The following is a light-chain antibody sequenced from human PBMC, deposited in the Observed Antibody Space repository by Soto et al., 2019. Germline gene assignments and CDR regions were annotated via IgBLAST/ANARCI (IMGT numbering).Light chain of an antibody. CDR1: SSDVGGYNY. J-gene: IGLJ3*02. CDR2: DVS. CDR3: CSYAGSYTWV. V-gene: IGLV2-11*01. Sequence: QSALTQPRSVSGSPGQSVTISCTGTSSDVGGYNYVSWYQQHPGKAPKLMIYDVSKRPSGVPDRFSGSKSGNTASLTISGRQAEDEDDYYCCSYAGSYTWVFGGGTKLTVL.